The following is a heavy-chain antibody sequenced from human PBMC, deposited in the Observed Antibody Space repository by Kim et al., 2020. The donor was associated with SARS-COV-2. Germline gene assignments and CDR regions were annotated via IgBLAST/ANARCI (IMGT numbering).Heavy chain of an antibody. CDR3: VGQDYYDSSGYPD. J-gene: IGHJ4*02. V-gene: IGHV3-64D*06. Sequence: ADSVNGRFTISRDNSKNTLYLQMSSLRAEDTAVYYCVGQDYYDSSGYPDWGQGTLVTVSS. D-gene: IGHD3-22*01.